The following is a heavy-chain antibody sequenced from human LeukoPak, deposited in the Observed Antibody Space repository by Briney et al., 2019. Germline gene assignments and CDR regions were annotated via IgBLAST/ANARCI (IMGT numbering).Heavy chain of an antibody. V-gene: IGHV1-2*02. J-gene: IGHJ4*02. CDR2: INLNSGT. Sequence: GASVKVSCKASGYTFTDYYMHWVRQAPGRGLEWMGWINLNSGTNYAQKFQGRVTMTRDTSISTAYMELTRLTSDDTAVYYCARNRWMDYWGQGTLVTVSS. CDR1: GYTFTDYY. CDR3: ARNRWMDY. D-gene: IGHD1-1*01.